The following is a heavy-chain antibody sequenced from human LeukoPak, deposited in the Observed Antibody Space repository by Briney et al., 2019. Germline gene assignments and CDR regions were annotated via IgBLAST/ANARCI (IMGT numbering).Heavy chain of an antibody. CDR2: IYYSGIT. CDR1: GGSISSDY. D-gene: IGHD1-14*01. J-gene: IGHJ4*02. CDR3: ARGLSIGRGYFDY. V-gene: IGHV4-59*08. Sequence: SETLSLTCTVSGGSISSDYWSWIRQPPGKGLEWIGYIYYSGITNYNPSLKSRVTISVDTSKNQFSLKLSSVTAADTAVYYCARGLSIGRGYFDYWGQGTLVTVSS.